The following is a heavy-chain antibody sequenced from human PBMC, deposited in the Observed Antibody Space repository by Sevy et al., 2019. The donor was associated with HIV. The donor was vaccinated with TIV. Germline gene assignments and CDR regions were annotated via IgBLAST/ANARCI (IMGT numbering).Heavy chain of an antibody. CDR1: GYSFTRYW. CDR2: IYPGDSDT. Sequence: GESLKISCKASGYSFTRYWIGWVRQMPGEGLEWMGIIYPGDSDTRYSPSFQGQVTISADTSVSTAYLQWSSLKASDTAMYYCARLGSAIDYWGQGTLVTVSS. J-gene: IGHJ4*02. V-gene: IGHV5-51*01. CDR3: ARLGSAIDY. D-gene: IGHD2-15*01.